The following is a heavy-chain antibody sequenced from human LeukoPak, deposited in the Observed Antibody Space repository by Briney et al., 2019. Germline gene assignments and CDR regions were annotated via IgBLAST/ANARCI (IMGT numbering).Heavy chain of an antibody. V-gene: IGHV4-4*02. D-gene: IGHD2-15*01. J-gene: IGHJ4*02. CDR2: IYHSGST. Sequence: PSETLSLTCAVSGGSISSSNWWSWVRQPPGKGLEWIGEIYHSGSTNYNPSLKSRVTISVDKSKNQFSLKLSSVTAADTAVYYCATTIAGWRQLFYWGQGTLVTVSS. CDR3: ATTIAGWRQLFY. CDR1: GGSISSSNW.